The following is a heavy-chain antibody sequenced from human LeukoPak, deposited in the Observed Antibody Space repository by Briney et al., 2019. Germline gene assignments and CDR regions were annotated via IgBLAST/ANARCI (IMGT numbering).Heavy chain of an antibody. Sequence: PGGSLRLSCAGSGFSFSGYSMNWVRQAPGKGLEWVSSISSSSSYIYYADSVKGRFTISRDNAKNSLYLQMNSLRAEDTAVYYCARDQSRRRYYDFWSGYLGPIDYWGQGTLVTVSS. D-gene: IGHD3-3*01. CDR3: ARDQSRRRYYDFWSGYLGPIDY. J-gene: IGHJ4*02. V-gene: IGHV3-21*01. CDR1: GFSFSGYS. CDR2: ISSSSSYI.